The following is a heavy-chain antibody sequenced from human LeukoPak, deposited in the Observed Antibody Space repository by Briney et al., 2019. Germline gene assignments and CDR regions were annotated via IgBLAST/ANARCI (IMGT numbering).Heavy chain of an antibody. CDR1: GLIFSGFW. J-gene: IGHJ4*02. Sequence: GGSLRLSCAASGLIFSGFWVSWVRQAPGKGLEWGANIKQDGSEKNDVDSVKGRFTISRDNAKHSLFLQMNSLRAEDTAVYYCAKEEYSSSSDTNYWGQGTLVTVSS. CDR2: IKQDGSEK. D-gene: IGHD6-6*01. V-gene: IGHV3-7*03. CDR3: AKEEYSSSSDTNY.